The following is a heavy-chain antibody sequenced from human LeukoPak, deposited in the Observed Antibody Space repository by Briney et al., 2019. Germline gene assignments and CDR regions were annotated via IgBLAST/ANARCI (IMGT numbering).Heavy chain of an antibody. V-gene: IGHV4-39*01. CDR1: GGSISSSSYY. Sequence: SETLSLTCTVSGGSISSSSYYWGWIRQPPGRGLEWIGSIYYSGSTYYNPSLKSRVTISVDTSKNQFSLKLSSVTAADTAVYYCASSLLGATSPGFDYWGQGTLVTVSS. J-gene: IGHJ4*02. CDR2: IYYSGST. D-gene: IGHD1-26*01. CDR3: ASSLLGATSPGFDY.